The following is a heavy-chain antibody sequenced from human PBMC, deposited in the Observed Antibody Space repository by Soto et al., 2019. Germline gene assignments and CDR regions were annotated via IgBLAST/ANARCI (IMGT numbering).Heavy chain of an antibody. CDR1: GFTLSSYD. Sequence: PGGSLRLSCAASGFTLSSYDMHWVRQATGKGLEWVSRISPDGDTYYPGSVKGRFTISRENAKNSLYLQMNRLRAGDTAVYFCARAGGGLDAWGQGTTVTVSS. CDR3: ARAGGGLDA. J-gene: IGHJ6*02. D-gene: IGHD2-15*01. CDR2: ISPDGDT. V-gene: IGHV3-13*01.